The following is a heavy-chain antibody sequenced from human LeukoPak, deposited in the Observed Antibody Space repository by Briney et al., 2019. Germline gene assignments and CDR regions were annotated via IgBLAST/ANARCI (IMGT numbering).Heavy chain of an antibody. J-gene: IGHJ6*02. V-gene: IGHV3-23*01. CDR3: AKDRPNGMDV. CDR2: INGIGAST. CDR1: GLTFSTYA. Sequence: GGSLRLSCAASGLTFSTYAMSWVRQAPGKGLEWVSGINGIGASTYYADSVKGRFTISRDNSKNTLYLQMNSLRAEDTAVYYCAKDRPNGMDVWGQGTTVTVSS.